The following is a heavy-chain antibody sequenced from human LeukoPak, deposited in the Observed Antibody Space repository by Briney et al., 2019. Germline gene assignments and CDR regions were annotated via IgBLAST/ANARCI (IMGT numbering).Heavy chain of an antibody. Sequence: PGGSLRLSCAASGFTFSSYGMHWDRQAPGKGLEWVAVISNDGRNKYYADSVKGRFTISRDNSKNTLYLQMNSLRAEGTAVYYCAKDLSRYYYYGMDVWGQGTTVTVSS. CDR3: AKDLSRYYYYGMDV. CDR2: ISNDGRNK. J-gene: IGHJ6*02. V-gene: IGHV3-30*18. CDR1: GFTFSSYG.